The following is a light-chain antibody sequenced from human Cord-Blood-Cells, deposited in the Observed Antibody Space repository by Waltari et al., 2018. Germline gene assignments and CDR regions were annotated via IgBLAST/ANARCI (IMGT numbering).Light chain of an antibody. J-gene: IGKJ1*01. V-gene: IGKV1-8*01. CDR3: QQYYSYPQT. CDR1: QGISSY. CDR2: AAS. Sequence: AIRMTQSPSSFSASTGDRVTITCRASQGISSYLAWYQQKPGKAPKLLIHAASTLQSGVPSRFSGSGSGTDFNLTISCLQSEDFATYYCQQYYSYPQTFGQGTKVEIK.